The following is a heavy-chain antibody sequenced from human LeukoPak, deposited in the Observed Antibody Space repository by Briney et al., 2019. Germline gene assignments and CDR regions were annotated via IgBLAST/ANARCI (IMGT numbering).Heavy chain of an antibody. Sequence: RWASVTVSCKASGYTFTSYYMHWVRQAPGQGLEWMGLINPSGGSTSYAQKFQGRVTMTRDMSTSTVYMELSSLRSEDTAVYYCARGRYYYDSSGSIDYWGQGTLVTVSS. CDR2: INPSGGST. V-gene: IGHV1-46*01. CDR1: GYTFTSYY. CDR3: ARGRYYYDSSGSIDY. D-gene: IGHD3-22*01. J-gene: IGHJ4*02.